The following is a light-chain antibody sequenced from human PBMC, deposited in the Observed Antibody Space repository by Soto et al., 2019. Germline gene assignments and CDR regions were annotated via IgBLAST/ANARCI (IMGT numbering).Light chain of an antibody. V-gene: IGKV3-20*01. CDR1: QSVSSSY. CDR3: QQYRLSPPT. J-gene: IGKJ4*01. Sequence: EIVLTQSPGTLSLSPGERATLSCRASQSVSSSYLVWYQQKLGQAPRLLIYGASSRATGIPDRFSGSGSGTDFTLTITRLEPEDFAVYYCQQYRLSPPTVGGGTKVDIK. CDR2: GAS.